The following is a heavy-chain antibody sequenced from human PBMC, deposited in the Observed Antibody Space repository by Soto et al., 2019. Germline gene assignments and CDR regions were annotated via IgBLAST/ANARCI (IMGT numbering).Heavy chain of an antibody. D-gene: IGHD3-10*01. CDR1: GGSFSGYY. CDR2: INHSGST. J-gene: IGHJ6*02. V-gene: IGHV4-34*01. Sequence: SETLSLTCAVYGGSFSGYYWSWIRQPPGKGLEWIGEINHSGSTNYNPSLKSRVTISVGTSKNQFSLKLSSVTAADTAVYYCARGPLWAYYGMDVWGQGTTVTVSS. CDR3: ARGPLWAYYGMDV.